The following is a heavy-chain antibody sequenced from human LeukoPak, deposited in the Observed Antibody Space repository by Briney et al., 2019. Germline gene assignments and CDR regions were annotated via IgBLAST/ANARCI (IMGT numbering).Heavy chain of an antibody. CDR2: INPSGGST. CDR1: GYTFTSYY. V-gene: IGHV1-46*01. Sequence: GASVKVSCKASGYTFTSYYMHWVRQAPGQGLEWMGIINPSGGSTSYAQKFQGRVTMTRDTSTSTVYMELSSPRSEDTAVYYCATEYCSGGSCYQYYYYFDYWGQGTLVTVSS. J-gene: IGHJ4*02. CDR3: ATEYCSGGSCYQYYYYFDY. D-gene: IGHD2-15*01.